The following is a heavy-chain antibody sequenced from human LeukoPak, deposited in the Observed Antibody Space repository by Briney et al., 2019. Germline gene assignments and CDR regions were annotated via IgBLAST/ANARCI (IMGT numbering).Heavy chain of an antibody. Sequence: GGSLRLSCAASGFTFSSYAMSWVRQAPGKGLEWVSFISGSDGSTYYADSVQGRFTISRDNSKNTLYLQMNSLRAEDTAVYYCAKASYYYDSSGLASLGDYWGQGTLVTVSS. D-gene: IGHD3-22*01. CDR3: AKASYYYDSSGLASLGDY. V-gene: IGHV3-23*01. CDR2: ISGSDGST. CDR1: GFTFSSYA. J-gene: IGHJ4*02.